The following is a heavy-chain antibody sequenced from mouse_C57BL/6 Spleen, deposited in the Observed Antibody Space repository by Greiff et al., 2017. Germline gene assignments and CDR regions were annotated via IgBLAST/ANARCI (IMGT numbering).Heavy chain of an antibody. CDR2: IDPSDSYT. CDR1: GYTFTSYW. J-gene: IGHJ3*01. CDR3: SRGGYSNTGFAY. D-gene: IGHD2-5*01. V-gene: IGHV1-69*01. Sequence: QVQLQQPGAELVMPGASVKLSCKASGYTFTSYWMHWVKQRPGQGLEWIGEIDPSDSYTNYNQKFKGKSTLTVDKSSSTAYMQLSSLTSEDSAVYYCSRGGYSNTGFAYWGQGTLVTVSA.